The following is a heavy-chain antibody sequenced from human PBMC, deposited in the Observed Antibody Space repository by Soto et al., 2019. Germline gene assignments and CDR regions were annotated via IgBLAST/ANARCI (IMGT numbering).Heavy chain of an antibody. D-gene: IGHD2-15*01. CDR3: TKANRYCSGANCYTFDY. CDR1: GFTFSNYA. Sequence: PGGSLRLSCTASGFTFSNYAMSWVRQAPGKGLEWVSTFSSGGGGTYYADSVKGRFTISRDNSKNTLSLQMNSLRAEDTAVYYCTKANRYCSGANCYTFDYWGLGNLVTVSS. J-gene: IGHJ4*02. V-gene: IGHV3-23*01. CDR2: FSSGGGGT.